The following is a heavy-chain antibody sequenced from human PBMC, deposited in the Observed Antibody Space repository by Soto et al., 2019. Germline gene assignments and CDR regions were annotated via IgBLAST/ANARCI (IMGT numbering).Heavy chain of an antibody. CDR3: ARDRIWRPEVLAAFDI. Sequence: ASVKVSCKASGYTFTSYGISWVRQAPGQGLEWMGWISAYNGNTNYAQKLQGRVTMTTDTFTSTAYMELRSLRSDDTAVYYCARDRIWRPEVLAAFDIWGQGTMVTVSS. V-gene: IGHV1-18*01. D-gene: IGHD1-1*01. CDR2: ISAYNGNT. J-gene: IGHJ3*02. CDR1: GYTFTSYG.